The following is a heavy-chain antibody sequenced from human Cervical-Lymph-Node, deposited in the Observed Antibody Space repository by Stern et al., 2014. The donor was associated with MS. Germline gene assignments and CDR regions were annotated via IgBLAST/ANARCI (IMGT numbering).Heavy chain of an antibody. J-gene: IGHJ4*02. CDR3: ARDRYAF. Sequence: QVQLVQSGAEVKKPGASVKVSCRSSGYTFTRFGISWVRQAPGQGLEWMEWISVYNGNTEYPQKFQGRVTMTRDTSTSTTYMELRSLTFDDTAVYYCARDRYAFWGQGTLVTVSS. D-gene: IGHD5-18*01. CDR2: ISVYNGNT. V-gene: IGHV1-18*01. CDR1: GYTFTRFG.